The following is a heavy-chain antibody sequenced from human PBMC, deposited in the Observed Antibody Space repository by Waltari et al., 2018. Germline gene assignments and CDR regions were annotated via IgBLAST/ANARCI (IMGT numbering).Heavy chain of an antibody. CDR1: GGSISSYY. CDR2: IYYSGST. D-gene: IGHD5-18*01. V-gene: IGHV4-59*01. Sequence: QVQLQESGPGLVKPSETLSLTCTVSGGSISSYYWSWIRQPPGKGLEWIGYIYYSGSTNYNPSIKSRVTISVDTSKNQFSLKLSSVTAADTAVYYCARDDHRGYSYGMDVWGKGTTVTVSS. CDR3: ARDDHRGYSYGMDV. J-gene: IGHJ6*04.